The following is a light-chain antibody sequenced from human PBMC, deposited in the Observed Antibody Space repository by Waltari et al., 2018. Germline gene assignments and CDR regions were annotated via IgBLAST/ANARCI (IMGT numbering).Light chain of an antibody. Sequence: QSALTPPASVSGSPGQSITISCTGTSSDIGGYNYASWYQQYPGMAPKLMIYEVSNRPSGVSNRFSSSKSGNTASLTISGLQAEDEADYYCSSYRSGSTVIFGGGTKLTVL. CDR1: SSDIGGYNY. V-gene: IGLV2-14*01. J-gene: IGLJ2*01. CDR2: EVS. CDR3: SSYRSGSTVI.